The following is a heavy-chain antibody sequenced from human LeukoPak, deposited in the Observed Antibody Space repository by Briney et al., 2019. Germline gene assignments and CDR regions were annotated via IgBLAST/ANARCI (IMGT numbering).Heavy chain of an antibody. CDR3: ARFYDSSGYLFDY. CDR2: IYYSGST. J-gene: IGHJ4*02. D-gene: IGHD3-22*01. Sequence: SETLSLTCTVSGGSISSYYWSWIRQPPGKGLEWIGYIYYSGSTNYNPSLKSRVTISVDTSKNQFSLKLSSVTAADTAVYYCARFYDSSGYLFDYWGQGTLVTVSS. CDR1: GGSISSYY. V-gene: IGHV4-59*08.